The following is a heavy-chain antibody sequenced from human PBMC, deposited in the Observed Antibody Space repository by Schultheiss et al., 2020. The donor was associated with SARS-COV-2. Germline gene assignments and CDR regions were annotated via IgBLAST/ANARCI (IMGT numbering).Heavy chain of an antibody. D-gene: IGHD2-21*01. CDR2: ISWNSGSI. V-gene: IGHV3-9*01. CDR3: AKGAELIEDAFDI. Sequence: GGSLRLSCAASGFTFDDYGMHWVRQAPGKGLEWVSGISWNSGSIGYADSVKGRFTISRDNAKNSLYLQMNSLRAEDTALYYCAKGAELIEDAFDIWGQGTMVTVSS. CDR1: GFTFDDYG. J-gene: IGHJ3*02.